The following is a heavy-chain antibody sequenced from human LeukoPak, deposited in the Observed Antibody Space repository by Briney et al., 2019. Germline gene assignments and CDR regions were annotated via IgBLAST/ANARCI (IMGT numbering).Heavy chain of an antibody. CDR1: GGSISSYY. CDR3: ARVVGHYYDSSGPGGVFDP. V-gene: IGHV4-59*01. J-gene: IGHJ5*02. Sequence: PSETLSLTCTVSGGSISSYYWSWIRQPPGKGLEWIGYIYYSGSTNYNPSLKSRVTISVDTSKNQFSLKLSSVTAADTAVYYCARVVGHYYDSSGPGGVFDPWGQGTLVTLSS. CDR2: IYYSGST. D-gene: IGHD3-22*01.